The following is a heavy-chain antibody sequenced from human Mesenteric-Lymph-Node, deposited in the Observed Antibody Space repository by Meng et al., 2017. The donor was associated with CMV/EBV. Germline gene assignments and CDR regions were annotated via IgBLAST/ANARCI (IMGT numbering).Heavy chain of an antibody. Sequence: SETLSLTCSVSGYSISSGYYWGWIRQSPGKGPEWIASVYRTGHAFYNPSLKSRVTISMDTFKNQVSLRLTSVTAADTATYYCARDVSKGWYDPWGQGAQVTVSS. CDR1: GYSISSGYY. J-gene: IGHJ5*02. CDR3: ARDVSKGWYDP. CDR2: VYRTGHA. V-gene: IGHV4-38-2*02. D-gene: IGHD5/OR15-5a*01.